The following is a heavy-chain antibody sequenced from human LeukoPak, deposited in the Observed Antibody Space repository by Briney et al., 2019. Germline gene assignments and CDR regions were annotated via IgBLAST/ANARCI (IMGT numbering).Heavy chain of an antibody. D-gene: IGHD6-19*01. Sequence: GGSLRLSCTASGFTFSTYAMTWVRQAPGKGLEWVSSISGSGATTYYADSVKGRFTSSRDNSKNTLYLQMNSLRAEDTAVYYCARGGVYSSGSYYLYYFDYWGQGTLVTVSS. CDR2: ISGSGATT. J-gene: IGHJ4*02. CDR1: GFTFSTYA. V-gene: IGHV3-23*01. CDR3: ARGGVYSSGSYYLYYFDY.